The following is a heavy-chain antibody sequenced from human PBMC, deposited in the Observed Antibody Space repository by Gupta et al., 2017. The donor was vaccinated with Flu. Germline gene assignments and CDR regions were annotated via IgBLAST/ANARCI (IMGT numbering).Heavy chain of an antibody. CDR3: ARDTPTGWFDP. J-gene: IGHJ5*02. D-gene: IGHD7-27*01. CDR2: ISSSSSYI. CDR1: TVSSYS. Sequence: TVSSYSMNWVRKAPGKGLEWVSSISSSSSYIYYADSVKGRFTISRDNAKNSLYLQMNSLRAEDTAVYYCARDTPTGWFDPWGQGTLVTVSS. V-gene: IGHV3-21*01.